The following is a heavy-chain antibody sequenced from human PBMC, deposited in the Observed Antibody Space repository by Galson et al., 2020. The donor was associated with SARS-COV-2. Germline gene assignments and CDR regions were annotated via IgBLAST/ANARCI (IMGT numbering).Heavy chain of an antibody. CDR1: GFSFSDYA. V-gene: IGHV3-30*19. Sequence: GGSLRLSCEASGFSFSDYAMHWIRQAPGKGLKWVAVVSSDGRLQYYGDSVRGRFTISRDNSKATLSLETNSVRLEDTAIYYCARDPRGGNPDYFDSWGHGTLVTVSS. CDR3: ARDPRGGNPDYFDS. CDR2: VSSDGRLQ. D-gene: IGHD3-10*01. J-gene: IGHJ4*03.